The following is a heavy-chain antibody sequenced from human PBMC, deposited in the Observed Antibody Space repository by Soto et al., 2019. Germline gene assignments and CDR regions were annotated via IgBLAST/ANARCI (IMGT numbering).Heavy chain of an antibody. V-gene: IGHV4-34*01. Sequence: SETLSLTCAVYGGSLTGYYWSWIRQPPGKGLEWIGEINHSGSTSYNPSLKSRVTISVDTSKNQFSLKLASVTAADTAVYYCARGPPPVSDYGGQGTLVPAS. CDR2: INHSGST. CDR3: ARGPPPVSDY. J-gene: IGHJ4*02. CDR1: GGSLTGYY.